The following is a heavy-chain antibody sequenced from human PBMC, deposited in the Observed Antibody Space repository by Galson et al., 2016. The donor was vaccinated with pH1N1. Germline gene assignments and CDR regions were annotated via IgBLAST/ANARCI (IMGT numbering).Heavy chain of an antibody. CDR3: ARTRGFDAFDI. Sequence: ETLSLTCTVSGGSISSSGYYWGWIRQSPGKGLEWIGSIYYGGSTYYNPSLKSRVTISVDTSKNQFSLKLSSVTAADTAVYYCARTRGFDAFDIWGQGTMVTVSS. J-gene: IGHJ3*02. CDR2: IYYGGST. CDR1: GGSISSSGYY. V-gene: IGHV4-39*01. D-gene: IGHD3-10*01.